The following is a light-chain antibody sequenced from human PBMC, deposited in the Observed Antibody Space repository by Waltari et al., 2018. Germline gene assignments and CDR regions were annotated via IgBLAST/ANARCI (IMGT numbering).Light chain of an antibody. V-gene: IGLV2-14*03. J-gene: IGLJ1*01. CDR1: SSDFGNFEY. Sequence: QSALTQPASVSGSPGQSITISCTAASSDFGNFEYVSWYQQFPDRAPQLLIYDVTKRPSGVSDRFSGSKSGNTASLTISGLQAEDEAEYYCGSNTISTSYVFGAGTKVTV. CDR3: GSNTISTSYV. CDR2: DVT.